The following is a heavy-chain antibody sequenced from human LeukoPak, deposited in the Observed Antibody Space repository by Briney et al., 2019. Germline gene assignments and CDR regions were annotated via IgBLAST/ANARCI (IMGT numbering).Heavy chain of an antibody. D-gene: IGHD3-10*01. J-gene: IGHJ4*02. Sequence: PGGSLRLSCAVSGITLSNYGMSWVRQAPGKGLEWVAGISGSGGSTNYADSVKGRFTISRDNAKNSLYLQMNSLRAEDTAVYYCARASYGSGSYPGDYWGQGTLVTVSS. CDR2: ISGSGGST. CDR1: GITLSNYG. CDR3: ARASYGSGSYPGDY. V-gene: IGHV3-23*01.